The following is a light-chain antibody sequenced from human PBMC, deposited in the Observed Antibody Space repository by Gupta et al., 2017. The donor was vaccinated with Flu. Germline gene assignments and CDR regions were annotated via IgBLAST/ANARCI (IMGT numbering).Light chain of an antibody. Sequence: TTNITCSGAALARNYAFWYHQQTTQAPPLLSCEVVSRRYAGPARCSGSTSGAIATLTISAAQVEEEADYYYYSTDTSSNTRGVFGGGTKLTVL. CDR3: YSTDTSSNTRGV. J-gene: IGLJ3*02. CDR2: EVV. CDR1: ALARNY. V-gene: IGLV3-10*01.